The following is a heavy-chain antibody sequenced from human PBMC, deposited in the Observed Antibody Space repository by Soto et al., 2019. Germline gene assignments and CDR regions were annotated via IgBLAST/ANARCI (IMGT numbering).Heavy chain of an antibody. CDR3: ARAPRIVGATNDLDY. V-gene: IGHV1-2*02. D-gene: IGHD1-26*01. CDR1: GYTFTGYY. CDR2: INPNSGGT. Sequence: GASVKVSCKASGYTFTGYYMHWVRQAPGQGLEWMGWINPNSGGTNYAQKFQGRVTMTRDTSISTAYMELSRLRSDDTAVYYCARAPRIVGATNDLDYWGQGTLVTVSS. J-gene: IGHJ4*02.